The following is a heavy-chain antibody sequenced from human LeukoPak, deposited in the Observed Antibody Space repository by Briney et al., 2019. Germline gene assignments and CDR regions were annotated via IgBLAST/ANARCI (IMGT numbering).Heavy chain of an antibody. CDR2: ISGSGDNT. Sequence: GGSLRLSCAASGFTFSSYAMSWVRQAPGKGLEWVSGISGSGDNTYYADSVKGRFTISRDNSKNTLYLQMNSLRAEDTAVYYCASQGKTWIQLWFDYWGQGTLVTVSS. J-gene: IGHJ4*02. CDR1: GFTFSSYA. V-gene: IGHV3-23*01. D-gene: IGHD5-18*01. CDR3: ASQGKTWIQLWFDY.